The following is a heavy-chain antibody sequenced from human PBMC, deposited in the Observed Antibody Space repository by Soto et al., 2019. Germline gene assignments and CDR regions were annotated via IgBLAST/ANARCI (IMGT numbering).Heavy chain of an antibody. CDR3: AKDNGLVVPAATGYYYGMDV. CDR2: ISGSGGST. V-gene: IGHV3-23*01. CDR1: GFTFSSYA. J-gene: IGHJ6*02. D-gene: IGHD2-2*01. Sequence: LRLSCAASGFTFSSYAMSWVRQAPGKGLEWVSAISGSGGSTYYADSVKGRFTISRDNSKNTLYLQMNSLRAEDTAVYYCAKDNGLVVPAATGYYYGMDVWGQGTTVTVSS.